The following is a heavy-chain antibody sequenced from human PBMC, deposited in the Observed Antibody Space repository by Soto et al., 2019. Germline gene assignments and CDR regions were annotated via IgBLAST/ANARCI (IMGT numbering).Heavy chain of an antibody. Sequence: QVQLVQSGAEVKKPGSSVKVSCKASGGTFSTDAINWVRQAPGQGPEWMGGILPIFGTADYAQKFQGRVTITADVSTTTAYMEPSSLRSEDTAVYYCARGHDYGGNSDAFDIWGQGTMVTVSS. CDR3: ARGHDYGGNSDAFDI. D-gene: IGHD2-21*02. V-gene: IGHV1-69*12. CDR2: ILPIFGTA. CDR1: GGTFSTDA. J-gene: IGHJ3*02.